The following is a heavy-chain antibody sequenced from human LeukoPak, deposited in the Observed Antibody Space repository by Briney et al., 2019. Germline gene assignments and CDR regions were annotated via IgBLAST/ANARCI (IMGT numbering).Heavy chain of an antibody. J-gene: IGHJ4*02. CDR3: ARAGGTSWADY. CDR1: RFTFRDYW. D-gene: IGHD6-13*01. V-gene: IGHV3-7*01. CDR2: VKQDGTEK. Sequence: PGGSLSLSCEASRFTFRDYWMTGVPQAPGKGLEWVANVKQDGTEKFYVDSVKGRFTLSRDNGKNSQKMKMNGLRVADTAIYYCARAGGTSWADYWGQGTLVTVSS.